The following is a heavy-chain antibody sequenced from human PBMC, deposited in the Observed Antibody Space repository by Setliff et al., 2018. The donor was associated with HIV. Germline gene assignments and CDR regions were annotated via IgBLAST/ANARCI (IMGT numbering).Heavy chain of an antibody. CDR3: ARLDSDNPSSSYWFFDL. D-gene: IGHD5-18*01. Sequence: SETLSLTCSVSGAYIRNSGYYWSWIRQSPGKGLEWIGHIYYSGSTYDNPSLKSRISISIDTSKNQFSLKLNSVTAADTAIYYCARLDSDNPSSSYWFFDLWGRGTLVTVSS. V-gene: IGHV4-31*03. CDR2: IYYSGST. J-gene: IGHJ2*01. CDR1: GAYIRNSGYY.